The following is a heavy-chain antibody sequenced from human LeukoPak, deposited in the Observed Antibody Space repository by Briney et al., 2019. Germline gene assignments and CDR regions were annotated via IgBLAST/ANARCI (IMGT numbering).Heavy chain of an antibody. CDR2: IYYSGST. J-gene: IGHJ5*02. V-gene: IGHV4-30-4*01. CDR1: GGSLNSGGYY. Sequence: SETLSLTCTVSGGSLNSGGYYWNWIRQPPGKGLEWIGYIYYSGSTYYNPSLNSRVAISVDMSMNQFSLKLNSVTAADTAVYYCARHYGPWGQGTLVTVSS. CDR3: ARHYGP. D-gene: IGHD3-16*01.